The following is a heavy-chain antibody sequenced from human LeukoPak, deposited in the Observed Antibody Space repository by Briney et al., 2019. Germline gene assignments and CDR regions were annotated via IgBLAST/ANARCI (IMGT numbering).Heavy chain of an antibody. Sequence: GASVKVSCKASGYTFTSYDINWVRQATGQGLEWMGRIIPILGIANYAQKFQGRVTITTDKSTSTAYMELSSLRSEDTAVYYCARGKYDLDYWGQGTLVTVSS. J-gene: IGHJ4*02. V-gene: IGHV1-69*04. CDR1: GYTFTSYD. D-gene: IGHD3-3*01. CDR3: ARGKYDLDY. CDR2: IIPILGIA.